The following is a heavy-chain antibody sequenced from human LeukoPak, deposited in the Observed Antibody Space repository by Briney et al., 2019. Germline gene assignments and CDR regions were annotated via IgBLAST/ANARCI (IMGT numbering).Heavy chain of an antibody. J-gene: IGHJ4*02. V-gene: IGHV4-30-2*01. CDR3: ARTVTTTHFDY. CDR2: IYHSGGT. Sequence: SETLSLTCTVSGGSIRSSYYYWGWIRQPPGKGLEWIGYIYHSGGTYYNPSLKSRVTISVDRSSNQFSLKLTSVTAADTAVYYCARTVTTTHFDYWGQGTLVTVSS. CDR1: GGSIRSSYYY. D-gene: IGHD4-11*01.